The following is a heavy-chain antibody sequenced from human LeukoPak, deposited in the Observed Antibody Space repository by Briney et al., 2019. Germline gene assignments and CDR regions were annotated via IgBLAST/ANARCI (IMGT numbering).Heavy chain of an antibody. CDR1: GGSISSYY. J-gene: IGHJ4*02. CDR3: ARDPNSAL. V-gene: IGHV4-4*07. Sequence: PSETLSLTCTVSGGSISSYYWSWIRQPAGKGLEWIGRLYTSGSTNYNYNPSLKSRVTMSVDTSKNQFPLKLSSVTAADTAVYYCARDPNSALWGQGTLVTVSS. CDR2: LYTSGST. D-gene: IGHD2-21*01.